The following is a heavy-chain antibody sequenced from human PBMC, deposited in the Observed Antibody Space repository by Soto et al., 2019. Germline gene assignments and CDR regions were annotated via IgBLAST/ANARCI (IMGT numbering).Heavy chain of an antibody. CDR3: ARAYYDTTAYSLDP. D-gene: IGHD3-22*01. Sequence: PSETLSLACAVYGGSFSGYYWSWIRQPPGKGLEWIGEINHSGSTNNNPSLKSRVTISVDTSKNQFSLKLSSVTAADTAVYYCARAYYDTTAYSLDPWGQVTLVT. CDR2: INHSGST. V-gene: IGHV4-34*01. J-gene: IGHJ5*02. CDR1: GGSFSGYY.